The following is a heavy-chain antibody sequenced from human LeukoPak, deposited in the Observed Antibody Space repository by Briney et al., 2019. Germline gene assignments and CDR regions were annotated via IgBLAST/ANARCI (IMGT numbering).Heavy chain of an antibody. CDR2: IIPIFGTA. CDR3: AGGAAAGLDY. Sequence: SAKVSCKASGGTFSSYAISWVRQAPGQGHEWMGGIIPIFGTANYAQKFQGRVTITADESTSTAYMELSSLRSEDTAVYYCAGGAAAGLDYWGQGTLVTVSS. D-gene: IGHD6-13*01. CDR1: GGTFSSYA. J-gene: IGHJ4*02. V-gene: IGHV1-69*13.